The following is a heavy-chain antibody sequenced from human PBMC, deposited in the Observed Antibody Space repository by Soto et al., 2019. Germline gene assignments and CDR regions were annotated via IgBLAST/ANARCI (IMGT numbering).Heavy chain of an antibody. Sequence: ASVKVSRKASGYTFTSYVFHWVRQAPRQRPEWMGGNNGGNENTKYSEKFQGRVTITRDTSASTVYMELSSLRSEDAAVYYCARDSAASVLRTSAYYYYGMDVWG. J-gene: IGHJ6*02. CDR3: ARDSAASVLRTSAYYYYGMDV. D-gene: IGHD6-25*01. CDR1: GYTFTSYV. CDR2: NNGGNENT. V-gene: IGHV1-3*01.